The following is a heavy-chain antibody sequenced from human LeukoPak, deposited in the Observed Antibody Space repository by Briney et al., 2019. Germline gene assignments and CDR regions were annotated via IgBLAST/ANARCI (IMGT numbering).Heavy chain of an antibody. V-gene: IGHV1-18*01. J-gene: IGHJ3*02. D-gene: IGHD3-3*02. CDR1: GCTFRQYS. CDR3: ARDYILPLETDNGDGFAI. Sequence: GASVKLSCKASGCTFRQYSISWVRQAPGKGFEWMGWVSPSHTTRVYAQEFQGRVTMTADTNTNTVSMELRSLRFDDTAVYFCARDYILPLETDNGDGFAIWGQGTVVTVSS. CDR2: VSPSHTTR.